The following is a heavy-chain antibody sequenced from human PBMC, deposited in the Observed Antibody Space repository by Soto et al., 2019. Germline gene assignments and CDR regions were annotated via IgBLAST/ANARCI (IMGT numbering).Heavy chain of an antibody. J-gene: IGHJ4*02. CDR3: VGAYTDNQPGFEF. Sequence: GVSLRHPYDGAEFTFSNFGMNWVLQTPGRGLVWVSRAQSDGPERNYADSVKGRFTISRDNAKNTVYLQMNGLRAEDTAVFYCVGAYTDNQPGFEFRGRGILVTVSS. V-gene: IGHV3-74*01. CDR2: AQSDGPER. D-gene: IGHD1-20*01. CDR1: EFTFSNFG.